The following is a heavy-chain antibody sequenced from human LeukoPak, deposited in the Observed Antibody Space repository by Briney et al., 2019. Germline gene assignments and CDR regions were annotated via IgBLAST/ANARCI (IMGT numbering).Heavy chain of an antibody. V-gene: IGHV1-2*02. D-gene: IGHD6-6*01. CDR2: INPNSGGT. CDR1: GYTFTGDY. CDR3: ARGRGNGIAAHTNDY. J-gene: IGHJ4*02. Sequence: ASVKVSCKASGYTFTGDYMHWVRQAPGQGLEWMGWINPNSGGTNYAQKFQGRVTMTRDTSISTAYMELSRLRSDDTAVYYCARGRGNGIAAHTNDYWGQGTLVTVSS.